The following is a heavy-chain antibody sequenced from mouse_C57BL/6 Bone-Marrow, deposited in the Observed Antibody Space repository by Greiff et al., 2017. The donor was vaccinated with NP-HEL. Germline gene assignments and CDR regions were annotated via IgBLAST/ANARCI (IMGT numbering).Heavy chain of an antibody. V-gene: IGHV1-19*01. Sequence: VEPGASVKMSCKASGYTFTDYYMNWVKQSHGKSLEWIGVINPYNGGTSYNQKFKGKATLTVDKSSSTAYMELNSLTSEDSAVYYCARSHYKGAMDYWGQGTSVTVSS. D-gene: IGHD2-12*01. CDR1: GYTFTDYY. CDR2: INPYNGGT. J-gene: IGHJ4*01. CDR3: ARSHYKGAMDY.